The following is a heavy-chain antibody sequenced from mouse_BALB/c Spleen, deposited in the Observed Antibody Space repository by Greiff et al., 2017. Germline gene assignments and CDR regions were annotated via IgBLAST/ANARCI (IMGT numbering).Heavy chain of an antibody. CDR1: GYTFTSYW. CDR3: ARRGLPLYAMDY. J-gene: IGHJ4*01. Sequence: VQLQKSGAELAKPGASVKMSCKASGYTFTSYWMHWVKQRPGQGLEWIGYINPSTGYTEYTQKFKDKATLTADKSSSTAYMQLSSLTSEDSAVYYCARRGLPLYAMDYWGQGTSVTVSS. D-gene: IGHD2-4*01. V-gene: IGHV1-7*01. CDR2: INPSTGYT.